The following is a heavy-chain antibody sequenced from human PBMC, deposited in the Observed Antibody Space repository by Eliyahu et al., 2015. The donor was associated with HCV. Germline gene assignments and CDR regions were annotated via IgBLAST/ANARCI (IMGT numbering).Heavy chain of an antibody. CDR3: AKDWTVTGGGFFDY. D-gene: IGHD4-17*01. J-gene: IGHJ4*02. CDR1: GXXXNNYA. CDR2: ISGSGGRT. V-gene: IGHV3-23*01. Sequence: EVQLLDSGGGLVQPGGSLXLSCXXSGXXXNNYAMSWVRQAPGKGLEWVSTISGSGGRTYYADSVKGRFTISRDNSKNTLYLQMNNLRADDTAVYYCAKDWTVTGGGFFDYWGQGTLVTVSS.